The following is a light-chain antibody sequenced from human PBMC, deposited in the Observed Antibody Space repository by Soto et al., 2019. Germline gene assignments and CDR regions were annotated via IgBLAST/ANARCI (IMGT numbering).Light chain of an antibody. CDR3: QQSYGIPVT. J-gene: IGKJ4*01. V-gene: IGKV1-39*01. Sequence: DLQMTQSPSSLSASVGDRVTITCRASQSISTFLNWYEQKPGTAPKLLIHDASSLRSGVPSRFSGSGSGTDFTLTISSLQPEDFATYYCQQSYGIPVTFGGGTKVEMK. CDR2: DAS. CDR1: QSISTF.